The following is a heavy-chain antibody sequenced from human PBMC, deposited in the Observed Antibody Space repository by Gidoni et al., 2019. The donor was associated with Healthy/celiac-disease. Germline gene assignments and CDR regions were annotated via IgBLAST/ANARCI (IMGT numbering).Heavy chain of an antibody. CDR1: GFTCDDYA. D-gene: IGHD1-26*01. CDR2: ISWNSGSI. V-gene: IGHV3-9*01. J-gene: IGHJ4*02. Sequence: EVQLVESGGGLVQPGRSLRLSGEASGFTCDDYAMHWVRQAPGKGLEWVSGISWNSGSIGYADSVKGRFTISRDNAKNSLYLQMNSLRAEDTALYYCAKGVGATIYFDYWGQGTLVTVSS. CDR3: AKGVGATIYFDY.